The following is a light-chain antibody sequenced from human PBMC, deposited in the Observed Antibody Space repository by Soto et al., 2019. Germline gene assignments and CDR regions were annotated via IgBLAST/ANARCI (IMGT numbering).Light chain of an antibody. CDR3: QQYGGSPPLS. V-gene: IGKV3-20*01. CDR2: GAS. CDR1: QSVRSSY. Sequence: EIVLTQSPGTLSLSPGERATLSCRASQSVRSSYLAWYQQKPGQAPRLLIYGASSRATGIPDRFSGGGSGTDFTLTISRLEPEDFAVYYCQQYGGSPPLSFGGGTKVDIK. J-gene: IGKJ4*01.